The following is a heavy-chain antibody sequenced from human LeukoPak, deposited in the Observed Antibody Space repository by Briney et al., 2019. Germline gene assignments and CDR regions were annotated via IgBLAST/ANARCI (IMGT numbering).Heavy chain of an antibody. V-gene: IGHV3-23*01. CDR3: AKTFGVVITGFDY. CDR1: GFTFSSYA. J-gene: IGHJ4*02. CDR2: ISGSGGGT. Sequence: GGSLRLSCAASGFTFSSYAMSWVRQAPGKGLEWVSAISGSGGGTYYADSVKGRFTISRDNSKNTLYLQMNSLRAEDTAVYYCAKTFGVVITGFDYWGQGTLVTVSS. D-gene: IGHD3-3*01.